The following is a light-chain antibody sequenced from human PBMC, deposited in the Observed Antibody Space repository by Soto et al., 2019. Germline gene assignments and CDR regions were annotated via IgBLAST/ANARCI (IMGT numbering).Light chain of an antibody. V-gene: IGKV3-15*01. CDR3: QQYNNWPPWT. CDR2: GAS. CDR1: QSVSSN. J-gene: IGKJ1*01. Sequence: EMVMTQSPATLSVSPGERATLSCRASQSVSSNLAWYQQKLGQAPRLLIYGASTRATGIPARFSGSGSGTEFTLTISSLQSEDFAVYYCQQYNNWPPWTFGQGTKVDIK.